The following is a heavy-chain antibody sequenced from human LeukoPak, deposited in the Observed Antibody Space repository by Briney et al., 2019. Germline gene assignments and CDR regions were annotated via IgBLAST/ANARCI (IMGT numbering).Heavy chain of an antibody. J-gene: IGHJ4*02. D-gene: IGHD2-2*01. Sequence: SETLSLTCTVSGGSISSGGYYWSWIRQHPGKGLGWIGYIYYSGSTYYNPSLKSRVTISVDTSKNQFSLKLSSVTAADTAVYYCARLIGYCSSTSCYGPYYFDYWGQGTLVTVSS. CDR3: ARLIGYCSSTSCYGPYYFDY. CDR2: IYYSGST. V-gene: IGHV4-31*03. CDR1: GGSISSGGYY.